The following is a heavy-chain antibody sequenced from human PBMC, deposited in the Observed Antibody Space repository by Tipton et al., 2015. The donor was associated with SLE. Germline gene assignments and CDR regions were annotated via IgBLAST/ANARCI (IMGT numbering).Heavy chain of an antibody. CDR2: INHSGST. V-gene: IGHV4-39*07. CDR3: ARVEYSSSFNWFDP. CDR1: GGSISSSGFY. Sequence: TLSLTCTVSGGSISSSGFYWSWIRQPPGKGLEWIGEINHSGSTNYNPSLKSRVTISVDTSKNQFSLKLSSVTAADTAVYYCARVEYSSSFNWFDPWGQGTLVTVSS. J-gene: IGHJ5*02. D-gene: IGHD6-6*01.